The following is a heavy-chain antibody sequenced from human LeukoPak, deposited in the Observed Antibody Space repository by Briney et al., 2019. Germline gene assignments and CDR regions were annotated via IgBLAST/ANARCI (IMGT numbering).Heavy chain of an antibody. V-gene: IGHV5-51*01. CDR3: ARVAARPHIDWFDP. CDR2: IYPGDSDT. Sequence: LGESLKISCKGSGYSFTSHWIGWVRQMPGKGLEWMGIIYPGDSDTRYSPSFQGQVTISADKSISTAYLQWSSLKASDTAVYYCARVAARPHIDWFDPWGQGTLVTVSS. J-gene: IGHJ5*02. D-gene: IGHD6-6*01. CDR1: GYSFTSHW.